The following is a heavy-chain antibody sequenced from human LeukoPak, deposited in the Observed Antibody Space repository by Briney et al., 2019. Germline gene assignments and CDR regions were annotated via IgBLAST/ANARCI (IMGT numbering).Heavy chain of an antibody. J-gene: IGHJ6*03. D-gene: IGHD3-10*01. CDR1: GGTFSSYA. V-gene: IGHV1-69*06. CDR3: ARNSYYYGSGSYYISYYYMDV. Sequence: GASVKVSCKASGGTFSSYAISWVRQAPGQGLEWMGGIIPIFGTANYAQKFQGRVTITADKSTSTAYMELSSLRSEDTAVYYCARNSYYYGSGSYYISYYYMDVWGKGTTVTISS. CDR2: IIPIFGTA.